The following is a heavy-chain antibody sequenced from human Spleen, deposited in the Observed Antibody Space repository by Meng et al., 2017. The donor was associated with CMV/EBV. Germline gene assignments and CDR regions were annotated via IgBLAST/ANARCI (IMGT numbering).Heavy chain of an antibody. CDR3: ARALVDTAMVTVDY. D-gene: IGHD5-18*01. Sequence: ASVKVSCKASGYTFTDYYIHWVRLAPGQGLEWMGWINPNSGGTNYAQKFQGRVTMTRDTSISTAYMELSRLRSDDTAVYYCARALVDTAMVTVDYWGQGTLVTVSS. CDR1: GYTFTDYY. V-gene: IGHV1-2*02. J-gene: IGHJ4*02. CDR2: INPNSGGT.